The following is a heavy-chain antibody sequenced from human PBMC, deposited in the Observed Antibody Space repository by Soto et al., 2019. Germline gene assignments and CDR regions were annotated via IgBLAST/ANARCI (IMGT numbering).Heavy chain of an antibody. Sequence: QVQLVQSGAEVKKPGSSVKVSCKASGGTFSSYAISWVRQAPGQGLEWMGGIIPIFGTANYAQKFQGRVTITADKSTSTAYMELSSLRSEDTAVYYCARSRHSSKDIVVVPAAINWFDSWGQGTLVTVSS. V-gene: IGHV1-69*06. CDR3: ARSRHSSKDIVVVPAAINWFDS. CDR1: GGTFSSYA. J-gene: IGHJ5*01. D-gene: IGHD2-2*01. CDR2: IIPIFGTA.